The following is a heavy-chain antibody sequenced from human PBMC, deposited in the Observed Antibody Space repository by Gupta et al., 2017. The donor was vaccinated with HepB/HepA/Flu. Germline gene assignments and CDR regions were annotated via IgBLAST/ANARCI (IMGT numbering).Heavy chain of an antibody. J-gene: IGHJ5*02. D-gene: IGHD5-18*01. CDR2: IYLSGAT. CDR1: GGSISSSGHY. CDR3: ERNKDWIRGGFDP. Sequence: QLQLQESGPGLVSPSETLSRSCTVSGGSISSSGHYWGWIRQPPGKGLEWIGRIYLSGATYYNPSLKSTVTRDLGQSNNQFSRDMGSVNAADTEVVAGERNKDWIRGGFDPWGQGTLVTVSS. V-gene: IGHV4-39*01.